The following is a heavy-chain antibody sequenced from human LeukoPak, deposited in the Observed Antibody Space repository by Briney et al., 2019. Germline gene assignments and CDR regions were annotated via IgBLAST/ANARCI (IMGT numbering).Heavy chain of an antibody. V-gene: IGHV3-7*03. D-gene: IGHD3-16*01. CDR3: AGGAGWLIDY. CDR2: IRQDGSEK. Sequence: GGSLRLSCAASGFSFCRHWMNWVRQAPGKGLEWVANIRQDGSEKNYVDSVKGRFTISRDNAKSSLFLQMDSLRAEDTAVYYCAGGAGWLIDYWGQGTLVTVSS. J-gene: IGHJ4*02. CDR1: GFSFCRHW.